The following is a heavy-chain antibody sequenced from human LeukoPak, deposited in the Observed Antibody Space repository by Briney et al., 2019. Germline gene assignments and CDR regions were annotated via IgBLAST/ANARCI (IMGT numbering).Heavy chain of an antibody. CDR3: ARDASPWELLPSDAFDI. Sequence: PGGSLRLSCAASGFTFSSYAMHWVRQAPGKGREGVAVISYDGSNKYYADSVKGRFTISRDNSKNTLYLQMNSLRAEDTAVYYCARDASPWELLPSDAFDIWGQGTMVTVSS. J-gene: IGHJ3*02. V-gene: IGHV3-30-3*01. D-gene: IGHD1-26*01. CDR1: GFTFSSYA. CDR2: ISYDGSNK.